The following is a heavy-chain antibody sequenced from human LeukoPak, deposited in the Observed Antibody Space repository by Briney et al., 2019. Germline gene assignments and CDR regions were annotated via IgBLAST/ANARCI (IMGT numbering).Heavy chain of an antibody. D-gene: IGHD3-22*01. CDR1: GYTFSGYY. V-gene: IGHV1-2*02. J-gene: IGHJ4*02. CDR2: INYNSGAT. Sequence: ASVKVSCKGSGYTFSGYYMHWVRPAPGQGLEWMGWINYNSGATYYAQALKGRVTMTRDTSVTIFYMELSSLRSDDADVYYCARALRYDDSSGYYAYWGQGTLVTVSS. CDR3: ARALRYDDSSGYYAY.